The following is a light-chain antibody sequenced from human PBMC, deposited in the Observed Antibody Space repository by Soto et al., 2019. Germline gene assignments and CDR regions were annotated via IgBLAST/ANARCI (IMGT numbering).Light chain of an antibody. Sequence: DIQMTQSPSSLSASVGDRVTITCRASQSISNYLNWYQQKPGKAPKFLIYAASSLQSGVPSRFSGSGSGTEFTLTISSLQPEDFATYYCQQTYSTPLTFGGGTKVDIK. CDR3: QQTYSTPLT. V-gene: IGKV1-39*01. CDR1: QSISNY. J-gene: IGKJ4*01. CDR2: AAS.